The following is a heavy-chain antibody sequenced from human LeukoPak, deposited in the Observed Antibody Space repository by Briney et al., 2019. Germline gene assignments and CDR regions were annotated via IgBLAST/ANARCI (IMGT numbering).Heavy chain of an antibody. CDR1: GFTFSSYE. J-gene: IGHJ3*02. CDR3: ARSDGYGLVDI. Sequence: GSLRLSCAASGFTFSSYEMNWIRQPPGKGLEWIGEINHSGSTNYNPSLKSRVTISVDTSKNQFSLKLSSVTAADTAVYYCARSDGYGLVDIWGQGTMVTVSS. CDR2: INHSGST. V-gene: IGHV4-34*01. D-gene: IGHD3-10*01.